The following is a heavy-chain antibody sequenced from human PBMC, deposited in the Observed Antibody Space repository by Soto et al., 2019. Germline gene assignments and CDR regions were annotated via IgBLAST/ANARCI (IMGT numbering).Heavy chain of an antibody. J-gene: IGHJ4*02. Sequence: PGGSLRLSGAASGFTFSSYSMSWVRHAPGKGLEWVSAISGSGVSTYYADSVKRRFTISRDNSKNTLYLQMNSLRADDTAVYYFETRFEYLGERNLVTVCS. V-gene: IGHV3-23*01. CDR3: ETRFEY. D-gene: IGHD3-3*01. CDR1: GFTFSSYS. CDR2: ISGSGVST.